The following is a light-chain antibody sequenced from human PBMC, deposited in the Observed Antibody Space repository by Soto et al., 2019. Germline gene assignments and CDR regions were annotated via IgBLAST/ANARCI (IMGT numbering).Light chain of an antibody. Sequence: EVVLTQSPGTLSLYPGERATLSCRASQSLTNSFMAWYQQKPGQAPRLLIYDTSSRASGIPDRFSGSGSGTDFTLTISRLETEDFAVFYCQQYGTSEIIFGQGTRLEI. CDR2: DTS. CDR1: QSLTNSF. CDR3: QQYGTSEII. J-gene: IGKJ5*01. V-gene: IGKV3-20*01.